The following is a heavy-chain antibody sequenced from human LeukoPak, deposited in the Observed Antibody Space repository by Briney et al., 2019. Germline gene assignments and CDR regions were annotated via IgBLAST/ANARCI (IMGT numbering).Heavy chain of an antibody. CDR1: GGSFSGYY. CDR3: ARGRITMVRGVTLFDY. V-gene: IGHV4-34*01. D-gene: IGHD3-10*01. Sequence: PSQTLSLTCAVYGGSFSGYYWSWIRQPPGKGLEWIGEINHSGSTNDNPSLKSRVTISVDTSKNKFSLKLSSVTAADTAVYYCARGRITMVRGVTLFDYWGPGTLVTVSS. J-gene: IGHJ4*02. CDR2: INHSGST.